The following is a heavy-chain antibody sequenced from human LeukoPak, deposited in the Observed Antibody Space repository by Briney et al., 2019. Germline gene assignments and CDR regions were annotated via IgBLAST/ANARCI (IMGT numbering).Heavy chain of an antibody. J-gene: IGHJ4*02. V-gene: IGHV3-23*01. CDR2: ISGSGGST. CDR1: GFTFSSYG. Sequence: PGGTLRLSCAASGFTFSSYGMSWVRQAPGKGLEWVSAISGSGGSTYYADSVKGRFNISRDNSKNTLYLQMNSLRAEDTAVYYCAKDDSPGYSSGWWPGGHFDYWGQGTLVTVSS. CDR3: AKDDSPGYSSGWWPGGHFDY. D-gene: IGHD6-19*01.